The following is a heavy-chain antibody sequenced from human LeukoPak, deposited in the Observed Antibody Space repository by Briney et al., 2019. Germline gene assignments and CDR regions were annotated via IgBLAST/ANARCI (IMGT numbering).Heavy chain of an antibody. CDR2: IGSSGSTI. CDR1: GFTLSTYA. V-gene: IGHV3-48*03. Sequence: PGGSLRPSCAVSGFTLSTYAMSWVRQAPGKGLEWVSYIGSSGSTIYYADSLKGRFTISRDNAKNSLYLQVNSLRAEDTAVYYCARDSGSYYGMDVWGQGTTVTVSS. CDR3: ARDSGSYYGMDV. J-gene: IGHJ6*02. D-gene: IGHD3-10*01.